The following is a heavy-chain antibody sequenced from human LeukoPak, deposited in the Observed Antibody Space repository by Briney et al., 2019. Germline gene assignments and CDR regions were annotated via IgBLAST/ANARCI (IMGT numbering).Heavy chain of an antibody. Sequence: ASVKVSCKASGYTFTSYAMHWVRQAPGQRLEWMGWINAGNGNTKYSRKFQGRVTITRDTSASTAYMELSSLRSEDTAVYYCARGIWFGELLGAWFDPWGQGTLVTVSS. D-gene: IGHD3-10*01. CDR3: ARGIWFGELLGAWFDP. J-gene: IGHJ5*02. CDR1: GYTFTSYA. V-gene: IGHV1-3*01. CDR2: INAGNGNT.